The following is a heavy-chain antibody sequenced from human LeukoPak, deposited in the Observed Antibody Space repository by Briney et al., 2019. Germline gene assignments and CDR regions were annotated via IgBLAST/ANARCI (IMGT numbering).Heavy chain of an antibody. CDR2: INYSGRT. J-gene: IGHJ5*02. Sequence: SETLSLTCTVSGVSISNSDYYWGWIRQPPGKGLEWIALINYSGRTFYNPSLRSRVTISVDMSKNQFSLNLNSVTAADTAVYYCARRRKDLNWFDPWGQGTLVTVSS. V-gene: IGHV4-39*01. CDR1: GVSISNSDYY. CDR3: ARRRKDLNWFDP.